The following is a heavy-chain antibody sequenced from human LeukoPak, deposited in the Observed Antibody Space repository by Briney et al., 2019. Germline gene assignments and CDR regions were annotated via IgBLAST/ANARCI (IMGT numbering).Heavy chain of an antibody. D-gene: IGHD5-18*01. J-gene: IGHJ3*02. V-gene: IGHV3-15*01. CDR3: TTEGYTYGYHAFDI. CDR1: GFTFSYYA. Sequence: GGSLRLSCGASGFTFSYYAMTWVRQAPGKGLEWIGHIKSKTYGGTTDYAAPVNGRFTISRDDSKHTLYLQMNSLITEDTAVYYCTTEGYTYGYHAFDIWGQGTMLTVSS. CDR2: IKSKTYGGTT.